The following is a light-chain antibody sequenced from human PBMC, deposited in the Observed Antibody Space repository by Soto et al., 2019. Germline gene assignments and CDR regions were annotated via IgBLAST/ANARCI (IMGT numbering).Light chain of an antibody. V-gene: IGKV1-39*01. CDR3: QQSFDTPRT. CDR1: QSIDKY. CDR2: AAS. Sequence: DIQMTQSPSSLFPFVGDRVTITCRASQSIDKYLNWYQQKPGQAPKLLIYAASSLQSGVPPRFSGSGSGTDFTLTISSLQPEDYATYYCQQSFDTPRTFGQGTKVEIK. J-gene: IGKJ1*01.